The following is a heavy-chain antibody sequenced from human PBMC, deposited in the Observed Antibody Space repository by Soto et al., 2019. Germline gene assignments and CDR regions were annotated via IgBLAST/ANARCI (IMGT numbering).Heavy chain of an antibody. V-gene: IGHV3-7*01. D-gene: IGHD3-3*01. CDR1: GFTFSSYC. Sequence: GGSLRLSCAASGFTFSSYCMSWVRQAPGKGLEWVANIKQDGSEKYYVDSVKGRFTISRDNAKNSLYLQMNSLRAEDTAVYYCARTTVEGDFWSGYYDYWGQGTLVTVSS. CDR2: IKQDGSEK. CDR3: ARTTVEGDFWSGYYDY. J-gene: IGHJ4*02.